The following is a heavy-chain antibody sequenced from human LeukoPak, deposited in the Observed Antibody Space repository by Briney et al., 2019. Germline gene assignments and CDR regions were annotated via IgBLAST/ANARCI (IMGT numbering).Heavy chain of an antibody. CDR2: ITSSGNR. CDR3: AKGDYGDCY. D-gene: IGHD4-17*01. Sequence: PGGSLRLSCAASGFTFSNYAMAWVRQAPGKGLEWVSSITSSGNRYYADSVKGRFTISRDNFKNTIYMQMTSLRAEDTAVYYCAKGDYGDCYWGQGTLVTVSS. J-gene: IGHJ4*02. V-gene: IGHV3-23*01. CDR1: GFTFSNYA.